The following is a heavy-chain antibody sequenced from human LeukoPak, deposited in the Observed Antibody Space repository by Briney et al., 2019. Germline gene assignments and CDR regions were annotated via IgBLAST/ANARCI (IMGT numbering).Heavy chain of an antibody. CDR3: ASNYYGSGSLDY. V-gene: IGHV4-59*08. CDR2: IYYSGST. Sequence: PSETLSLTCTVSGGSISSYYWSWIRQPPGKGLEWIGYIYYSGSTNYNPSLKSRVTISVDTSKNQFSLKLSSVTAADTAVYYCASNYYGSGSLDYWGQGDLVTVSS. J-gene: IGHJ4*02. D-gene: IGHD3-10*01. CDR1: GGSISSYY.